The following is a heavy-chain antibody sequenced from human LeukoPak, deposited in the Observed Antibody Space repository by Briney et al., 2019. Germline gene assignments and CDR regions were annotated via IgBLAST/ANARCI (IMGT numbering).Heavy chain of an antibody. Sequence: SETLSLTCTLSGRSLISGGYYWSWIWQPPGKGLEWIGYISHSESTNYNSTIKSGVTISVDTSKTQFSLKLSSVTAADTAVYYCASFSWGSGSYNQEAIWSWFDPWGQGTLVTVSS. V-gene: IGHV4-61*08. CDR1: GRSLISGGYY. CDR2: ISHSEST. D-gene: IGHD3-10*01. J-gene: IGHJ5*02. CDR3: ASFSWGSGSYNQEAIWSWFDP.